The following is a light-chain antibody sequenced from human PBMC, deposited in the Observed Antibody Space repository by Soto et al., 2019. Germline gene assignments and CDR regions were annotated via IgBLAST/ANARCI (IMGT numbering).Light chain of an antibody. Sequence: DIQMTQSPSTLSASVGDRVTITCRASQTISPWLAWYQQKPGKAPNLLIYDVSNLQSGVPSRFSGSGSGTEFTLTSSSLQPDDFATYYCQQYNAYSQTFGQGTKVEIK. J-gene: IGKJ1*01. CDR2: DVS. CDR1: QTISPW. CDR3: QQYNAYSQT. V-gene: IGKV1-5*01.